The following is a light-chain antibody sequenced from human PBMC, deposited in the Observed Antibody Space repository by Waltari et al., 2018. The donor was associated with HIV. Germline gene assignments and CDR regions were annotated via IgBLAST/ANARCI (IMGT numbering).Light chain of an antibody. Sequence: QSALTQPASVSGSLGQSTTISCTGASTNVGSLRLVSWYQNRPGTAPTSIIYDDSKRPLGISSRFSGSKSGNSASLTISGLQSEDEADYYCCSYGGDDTLVFGGGTKVTAL. CDR2: DDS. V-gene: IGLV2-23*01. CDR3: CSYGGDDTLV. CDR1: STNVGSLRL. J-gene: IGLJ3*02.